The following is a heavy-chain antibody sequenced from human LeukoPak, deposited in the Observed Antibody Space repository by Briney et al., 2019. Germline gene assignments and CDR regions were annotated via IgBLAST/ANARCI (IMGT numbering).Heavy chain of an antibody. CDR2: ISGSGGST. Sequence: PGASLRLSCAASGFTFSSYAMSWDRQAPGKGLEWVSAISGSGGSTYYADSVKGRFTISRDNSKNTLYLQMNSLRAEDTAVYYCAKAGAYYYYGMDVWGQGTTVTVSS. CDR3: AKAGAYYYYGMDV. J-gene: IGHJ6*02. CDR1: GFTFSSYA. V-gene: IGHV3-23*01.